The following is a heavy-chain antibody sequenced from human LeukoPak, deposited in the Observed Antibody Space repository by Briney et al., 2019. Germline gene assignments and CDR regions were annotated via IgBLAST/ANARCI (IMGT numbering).Heavy chain of an antibody. D-gene: IGHD6-6*01. J-gene: IGHJ5*02. CDR2: IYNTGST. V-gene: IGHV4-59*08. CDR3: ARRRSGTSSEFDP. CDR1: GGSISSYY. Sequence: PSETLSLTCTVSGGSISSYYWTWIRQPPGKGLEWIAYIYNTGSTNYNPSFKSRVTISIDTSRNQFSLRLSSVTAADTAVYYCARRRSGTSSEFDPWGQGTLVTVSS.